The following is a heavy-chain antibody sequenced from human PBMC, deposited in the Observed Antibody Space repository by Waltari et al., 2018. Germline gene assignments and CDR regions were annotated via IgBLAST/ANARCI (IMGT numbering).Heavy chain of an antibody. CDR2: INHSGST. D-gene: IGHD1-26*01. J-gene: IGHJ1*01. CDR3: ARALGGSYARAEYFQH. Sequence: QVQLQQWGAGLLKPSETLSLTCAVYGGSFSGYYWSWIRQPPGKGLEWIGEINHSGSTNYNPSLKSRVTISVDTSKNQVSLKLSSVTAADTAVYYCARALGGSYARAEYFQHWGQGTLVTVSS. CDR1: GGSFSGYY. V-gene: IGHV4-34*01.